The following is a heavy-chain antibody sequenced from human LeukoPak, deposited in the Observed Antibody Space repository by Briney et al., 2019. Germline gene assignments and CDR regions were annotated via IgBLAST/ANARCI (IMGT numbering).Heavy chain of an antibody. Sequence: GGSLRLSCAASGFTFSSYAMTWVRQAPGKGLEWVSAISGSGGSTYYADSVKGRFTISRDNSKNTLYLQMNSLRAEDTAVYYCTKVYYDFWSGYSGYWGQGTLVTVSS. CDR3: TKVYYDFWSGYSGY. V-gene: IGHV3-23*01. J-gene: IGHJ4*02. CDR1: GFTFSSYA. CDR2: ISGSGGST. D-gene: IGHD3-3*01.